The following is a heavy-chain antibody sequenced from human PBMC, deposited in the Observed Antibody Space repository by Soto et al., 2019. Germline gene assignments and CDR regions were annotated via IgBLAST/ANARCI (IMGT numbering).Heavy chain of an antibody. CDR2: ISYDGSNK. D-gene: IGHD2-2*01. CDR1: GFTFSSYG. Sequence: GGSLRLSCAGSGFTFSSYGMHWVRQAPGKGLEWVAVISYDGSNKYYADSVKGRFTISRDNSKNTLYLQMNSLRGEDTAVYYCATDPWDCSTTSCFYFPPGLYWGQGTLVTVSS. J-gene: IGHJ4*02. CDR3: ATDPWDCSTTSCFYFPPGLY. V-gene: IGHV3-30*03.